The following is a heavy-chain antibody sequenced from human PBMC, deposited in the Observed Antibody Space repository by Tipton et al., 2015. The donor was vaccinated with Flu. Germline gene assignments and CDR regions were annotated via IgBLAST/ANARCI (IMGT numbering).Heavy chain of an antibody. J-gene: IGHJ4*02. CDR1: GYTFTGYY. CDR3: ARSSPGTRVLFDY. Sequence: QSGPEVKKPGASVKVSCKASGYTFTGYYMHWVRQAPGQGLEWMGWINPNSGGTNYAQKFQGRVTMTRDTSISTAYMELSRLRAEDTAVYYCARSSPGTRVLFDYWCQGTLVTVSS. D-gene: IGHD1-1*01. V-gene: IGHV1-2*02. CDR2: INPNSGGT.